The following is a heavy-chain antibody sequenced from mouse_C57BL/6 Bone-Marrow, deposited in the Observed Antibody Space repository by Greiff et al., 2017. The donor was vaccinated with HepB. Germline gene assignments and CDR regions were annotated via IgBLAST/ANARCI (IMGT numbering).Heavy chain of an antibody. D-gene: IGHD3-3*01. CDR3: ARGGLFAY. Sequence: VQLQHSGAELARPGASVKLSCKASGYTFTSYGISWVKQRTGQGLEWIGEIYPRSGNTYYNEKFKGKATLTADKSSSTAYMELRSLTSEDSAVYFCARGGLFAYWGQGTLVTVSA. V-gene: IGHV1-81*01. CDR1: GYTFTSYG. CDR2: IYPRSGNT. J-gene: IGHJ3*01.